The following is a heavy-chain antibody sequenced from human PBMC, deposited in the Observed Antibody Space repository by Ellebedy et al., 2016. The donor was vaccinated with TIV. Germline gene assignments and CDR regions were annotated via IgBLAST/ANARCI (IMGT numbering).Heavy chain of an antibody. Sequence: GGSLRLXXAGSGFTFSTYWMSWVRQAPGKGLEWVANIKQDGSEKYYVDSVKGRFTISRDNAKSSLHLQMNSLKTEDTAVYYCTKATFDPWGQGTLVTVSS. V-gene: IGHV3-7*03. J-gene: IGHJ5*02. CDR1: GFTFSTYW. CDR3: TKATFDP. CDR2: IKQDGSEK.